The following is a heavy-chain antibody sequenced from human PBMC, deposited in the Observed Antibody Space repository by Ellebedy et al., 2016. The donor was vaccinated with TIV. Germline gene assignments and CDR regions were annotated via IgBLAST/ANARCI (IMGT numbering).Heavy chain of an antibody. CDR1: GGSISSGGYS. Sequence: SETLSLTCAVSGGSISSGGYSWSWIRQPPGKGLEWIGNIYHSGNTYYNLSLKSRVTISVDTSKNQFSLKLSSVTAADTAVYYCARDAVLHRDGYNPAGSGGDYWGQGTLVTVSS. D-gene: IGHD5-24*01. J-gene: IGHJ4*02. CDR2: IYHSGNT. V-gene: IGHV4-30-2*01. CDR3: ARDAVLHRDGYNPAGSGGDY.